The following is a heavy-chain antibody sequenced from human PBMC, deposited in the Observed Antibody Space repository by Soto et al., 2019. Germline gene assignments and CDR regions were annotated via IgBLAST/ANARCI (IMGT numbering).Heavy chain of an antibody. CDR3: ARGLSGYDLDYFDY. J-gene: IGHJ4*02. CDR2: IKQDGSEK. Sequence: GGSLRLSCAASGFTFSSYWMSWVRQAPGKGLEWVANIKQDGSEKYYVDSVKGRFTISRDNAKNSLYLQMNSLRAEDTAVYYCARGLSGYDLDYFDYWGQGTLVTVSS. V-gene: IGHV3-7*01. CDR1: GFTFSSYW. D-gene: IGHD5-12*01.